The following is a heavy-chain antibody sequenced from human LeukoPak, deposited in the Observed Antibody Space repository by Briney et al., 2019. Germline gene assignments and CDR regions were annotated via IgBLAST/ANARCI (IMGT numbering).Heavy chain of an antibody. CDR3: ARHSISGSYAAPFDY. V-gene: IGHV4-39*01. J-gene: IGHJ4*02. CDR1: GGSISSSSYY. D-gene: IGHD1-26*01. CDR2: IYYSGST. Sequence: SETLSLTCTVSGGSISSSSYYWGWIRQPPGKGLEWIGSIYYSGSTYCNPSLKSRVTISVDTSKNQFSLKLSSVTAADTAVYYCARHSISGSYAAPFDYWGQGTLVTVSS.